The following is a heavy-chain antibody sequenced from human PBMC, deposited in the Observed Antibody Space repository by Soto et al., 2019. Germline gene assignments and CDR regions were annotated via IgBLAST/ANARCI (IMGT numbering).Heavy chain of an antibody. CDR1: GGSINAFI. CDR2: IFYSGST. J-gene: IGHJ6*02. V-gene: IGHV4-59*01. CDR3: DTQTGLYYYGLEV. Sequence: QVQLEESGPGLVKPSETLSLTCTVSGGSINAFIWSWVRQPPGKGLESIGYIFYSGSTNYNPSLKRRVTISLDTSKTQFSLNLTSVTAADTAVYYCDTQTGLYYYGLEVWGQGTMVAVS.